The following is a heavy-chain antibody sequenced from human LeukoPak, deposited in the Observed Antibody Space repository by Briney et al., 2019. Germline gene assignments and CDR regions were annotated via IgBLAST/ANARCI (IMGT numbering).Heavy chain of an antibody. V-gene: IGHV3-13*01. D-gene: IGHD5-18*01. Sequence: GGSLRLSCAASGFTFSSYDMHWVRHAPGKGLEWVSAIGTAGDTYYPGSVKGRSTISRENAKNSLYLQMNSLRAEDTAVYYCAKERGTAMVTPFDYWGQGTLVTVSS. CDR3: AKERGTAMVTPFDY. CDR2: IGTAGDT. J-gene: IGHJ4*02. CDR1: GFTFSSYD.